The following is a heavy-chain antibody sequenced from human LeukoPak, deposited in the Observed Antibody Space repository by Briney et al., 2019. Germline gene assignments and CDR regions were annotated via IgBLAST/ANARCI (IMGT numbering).Heavy chain of an antibody. CDR2: INVANGDT. CDR1: GTGFP. V-gene: IGHV1-3*01. CDR3: ARKGSSASGSYHFDY. Sequence: ASVKVSCKASGTGFPMHLVRQAPGQRLEWMGWINVANGDTGYSREFLGRVTITRRTSASTVYMELSSLSSEDTAAYYCARKGSSASGSYHFDYWGQGTLVTVSS. D-gene: IGHD3-10*01. J-gene: IGHJ4*02.